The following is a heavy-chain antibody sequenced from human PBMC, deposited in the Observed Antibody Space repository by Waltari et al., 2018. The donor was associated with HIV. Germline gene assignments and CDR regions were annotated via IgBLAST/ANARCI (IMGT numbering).Heavy chain of an antibody. J-gene: IGHJ4*02. V-gene: IGHV3-74*01. D-gene: IGHD3-9*01. Sequence: VQLVESGGGSIKTGGSLRLSCAGSGFSVRNHWMDWVRQGPGKGLVWVARINSDGSTRNYADAVKGRFVISRDNYRNTVYLQLNSVKVEDTAVYFCARASHYIEFSTFDGDYYFDLWGRGTRVAVSS. CDR1: GFSVRNHW. CDR3: ARASHYIEFSTFDGDYYFDL. CDR2: INSDGSTR.